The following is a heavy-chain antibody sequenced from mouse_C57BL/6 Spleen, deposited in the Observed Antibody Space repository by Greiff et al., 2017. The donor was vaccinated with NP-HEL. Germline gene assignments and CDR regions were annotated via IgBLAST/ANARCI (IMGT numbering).Heavy chain of an antibody. CDR1: GYTFTSYW. CDR3: ARGRDGMDYFDY. V-gene: IGHV1-64*01. Sequence: VKLQQPGAELVKPGASVKLSCKASGYTFTSYWMHWVKQRPGQGLEWIGMIHPNSGSTNYNEKFKSKATLTVDKSSSTAYMQLSSLTSEDSAVYYCARGRDGMDYFDYWGQGTTLTVSS. J-gene: IGHJ2*01. D-gene: IGHD2-3*01. CDR2: IHPNSGST.